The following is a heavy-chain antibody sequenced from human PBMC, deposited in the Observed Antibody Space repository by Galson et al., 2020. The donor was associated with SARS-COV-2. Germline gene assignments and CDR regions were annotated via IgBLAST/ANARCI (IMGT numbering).Heavy chain of an antibody. J-gene: IGHJ4*02. Sequence: SETLSLTCTVSGGSVSSGSYYWSWIRQPPGKGLEWIGYIYYSGSTNYNPSLKSRVTISVDTSKNQFSLKLSSVTAADTAVYYCASWPYYYGSGSYYNPDYWGQGTLVTVSS. CDR3: ASWPYYYGSGSYYNPDY. D-gene: IGHD3-10*01. CDR2: IYYSGST. V-gene: IGHV4-61*01. CDR1: GGSVSSGSYY.